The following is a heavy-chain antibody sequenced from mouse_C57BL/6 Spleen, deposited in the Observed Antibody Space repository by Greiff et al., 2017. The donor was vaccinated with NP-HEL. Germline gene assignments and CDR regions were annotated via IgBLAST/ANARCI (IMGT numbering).Heavy chain of an antibody. Sequence: QVQLQQPGAELVRPGSSVKLSCKASGYTFTSYWMDWVKQRPGQGLEWIGNIYPSDSETHYNQKFKDKATLTVDKSSSTAYMQLSSLTSEDSAVYCCAKEGEGPFAYWGQGTLVTVSA. CDR3: AKEGEGPFAY. CDR2: IYPSDSET. V-gene: IGHV1-61*01. CDR1: GYTFTSYW. J-gene: IGHJ3*01.